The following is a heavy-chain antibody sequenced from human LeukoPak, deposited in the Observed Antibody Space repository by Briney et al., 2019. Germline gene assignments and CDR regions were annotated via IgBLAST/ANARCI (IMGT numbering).Heavy chain of an antibody. CDR2: ISGSGGST. J-gene: IGHJ4*02. D-gene: IGHD2-8*01. V-gene: IGHV3-23*01. CDR1: GFTFSSYA. Sequence: GGSLRRSCAASGFTFSSYAVSWVRQAPGKGLEWVSSISGSGGSTYSADSVKGRFTISRDNSKNTLYLQMNSLRAEDTALYYCAKDRSCTNDICHGDFDDWGQGTLVTVSS. CDR3: AKDRSCTNDICHGDFDD.